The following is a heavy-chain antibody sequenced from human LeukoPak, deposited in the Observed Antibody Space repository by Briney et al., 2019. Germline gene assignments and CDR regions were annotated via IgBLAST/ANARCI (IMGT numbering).Heavy chain of an antibody. CDR2: IKSKTDGGTT. Sequence: GGSLRLSCAASGLTFSNAWMSWVRQAPGKGLEWVGRIKSKTDGGTTDYAAPVKGRFTISRDDSKNTLYLQMNSLKTEDTAVYYCTTDRYGSGSYGDYYYYYGMDVWGQGITVTVSS. CDR1: GLTFSNAW. CDR3: TTDRYGSGSYGDYYYYYGMDV. D-gene: IGHD3-10*01. V-gene: IGHV3-15*01. J-gene: IGHJ6*02.